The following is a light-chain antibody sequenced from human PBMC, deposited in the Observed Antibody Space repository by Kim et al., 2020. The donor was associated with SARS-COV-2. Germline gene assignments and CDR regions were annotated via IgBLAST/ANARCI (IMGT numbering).Light chain of an antibody. CDR2: KDS. CDR3: QSADSSGTWV. J-gene: IGLJ3*02. V-gene: IGLV3-25*03. Sequence: VSPGQTARTTCSGDALPKQYAYWYQQKPDQAPVLVIYKDSERPSGMPERFSGSSSGTTVTLTISGGQAEDEADYYCQSADSSGTWVFGGGTQLTVL. CDR1: ALPKQY.